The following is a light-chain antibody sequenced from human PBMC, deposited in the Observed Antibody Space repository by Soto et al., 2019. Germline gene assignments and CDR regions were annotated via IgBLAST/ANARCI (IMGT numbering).Light chain of an antibody. Sequence: DIQMTQSPSTLSASVGDRVTITCRASQSVRSWLAWYQQKPGKAPKLLIYDAYSLESGVPSRFSGRRSGTEFTLTIAGLQPEDVAAYYCQQYESYSPLTFGGGTKVDIK. CDR1: QSVRSW. J-gene: IGKJ4*01. CDR2: DAY. CDR3: QQYESYSPLT. V-gene: IGKV1-5*01.